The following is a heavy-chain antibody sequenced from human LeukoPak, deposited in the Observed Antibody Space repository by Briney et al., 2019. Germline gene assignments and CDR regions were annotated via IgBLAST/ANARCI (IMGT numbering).Heavy chain of an antibody. Sequence: PSETLSLTCTVSGGSLSSYYWSWIRQPPGKGLEWIGYIYYGGSTNYNPSLKSRVTISVDTSKNQFSLKLSSVTAADTAVYYCARDFPSFDYMDVWGKGTTVTVSS. V-gene: IGHV4-59*01. D-gene: IGHD3-10*01. CDR3: ARDFPSFDYMDV. CDR2: IYYGGST. CDR1: GGSLSSYY. J-gene: IGHJ6*03.